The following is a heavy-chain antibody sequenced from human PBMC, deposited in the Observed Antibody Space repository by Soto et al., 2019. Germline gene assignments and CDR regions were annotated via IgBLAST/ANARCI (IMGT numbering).Heavy chain of an antibody. CDR2: LSYDGNSK. D-gene: IGHD1-26*01. J-gene: IGHJ3*01. V-gene: IGHV3-33*01. Sequence: GGSLRLSCAASGFTFSHCGFHWVRQAPGKGLEWVAFLSYDGNSKYYADSVKGRFTLSRDNSKSTLYLQMNGLRAEDTAVYYCARDTGGRDLDLWGQGTMVTVSS. CDR1: GFTFSHCG. CDR3: ARDTGGRDLDL.